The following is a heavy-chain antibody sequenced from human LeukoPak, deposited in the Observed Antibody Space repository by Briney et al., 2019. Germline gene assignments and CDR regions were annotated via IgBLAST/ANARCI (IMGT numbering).Heavy chain of an antibody. Sequence: GASVKVSCNASAYTFTSYGISWVRQAPGQGLEWMGWISAYNGNTNYAQKLQGRVTMTTDTSTSTAYMELRSLRSDDTAEYYCARDTPLAYCGGDCYTAGVRVDYWGQGTLVTVSS. CDR2: ISAYNGNT. D-gene: IGHD2-21*02. CDR3: ARDTPLAYCGGDCYTAGVRVDY. V-gene: IGHV1-18*01. J-gene: IGHJ4*02. CDR1: AYTFTSYG.